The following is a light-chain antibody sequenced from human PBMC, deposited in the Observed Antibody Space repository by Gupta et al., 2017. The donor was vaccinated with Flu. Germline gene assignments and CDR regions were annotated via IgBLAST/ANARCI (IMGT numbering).Light chain of an antibody. Sequence: DFAITHSPSTLSASVGDRVTITCRASQTINYWLAWYQQKPGKAPKLLVYRASVLEDGVPSRFSGSGSGTDFTLTISSLQPDDFATYYCQQYNSYSQAFGQGTKVEIK. CDR1: QTINYW. V-gene: IGKV1-5*03. CDR3: QQYNSYSQA. CDR2: RAS. J-gene: IGKJ1*01.